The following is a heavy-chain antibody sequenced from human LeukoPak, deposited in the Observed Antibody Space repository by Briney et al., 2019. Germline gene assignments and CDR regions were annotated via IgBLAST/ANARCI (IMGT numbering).Heavy chain of an antibody. Sequence: PGGSLRLSCAASGFTFSSYATSWVRQAPGKGLEWVSAISGSGGSTYYADSVKGRFTISRDNSKNTLYLQMNSLRAEDTAVYYCARDPWTNSDYDGFDYWGQGTLVTVSS. CDR1: GFTFSSYA. CDR2: ISGSGGST. CDR3: ARDPWTNSDYDGFDY. J-gene: IGHJ4*02. D-gene: IGHD5-12*01. V-gene: IGHV3-23*01.